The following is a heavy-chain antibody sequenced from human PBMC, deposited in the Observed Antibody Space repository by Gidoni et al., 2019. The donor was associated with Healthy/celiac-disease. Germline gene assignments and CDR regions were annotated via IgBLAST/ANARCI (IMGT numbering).Heavy chain of an antibody. Sequence: EVQLVESGGGLVKPGGSLRLSCAASGFTFSSYSMNWVRQAPGKGLEWFSSISSSSSYIYYADSVKGRFTISRDNAENSLYLQMNSLRAEDTAVYYCARERVGSRRYDYWGQGTLVTVSS. CDR3: ARERVGSRRYDY. CDR1: GFTFSSYS. V-gene: IGHV3-21*01. CDR2: ISSSSSYI. D-gene: IGHD3-10*01. J-gene: IGHJ4*02.